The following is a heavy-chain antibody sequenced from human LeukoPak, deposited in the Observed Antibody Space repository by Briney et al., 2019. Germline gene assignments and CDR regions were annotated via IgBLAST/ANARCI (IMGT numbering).Heavy chain of an antibody. J-gene: IGHJ4*02. CDR1: GYTFTKYV. Sequence: ASVKVSCKASGYTFTKYVLHWERHAPGQRPEWMGWINAGNGDTKYSQNFQDRVTITRYTSANTAYMELSSLTSEDTALYYCARDDCGDTCYPGGYWGQGTLVTVSS. CDR3: ARDDCGDTCYPGGY. V-gene: IGHV1-3*01. D-gene: IGHD2-21*01. CDR2: INAGNGDT.